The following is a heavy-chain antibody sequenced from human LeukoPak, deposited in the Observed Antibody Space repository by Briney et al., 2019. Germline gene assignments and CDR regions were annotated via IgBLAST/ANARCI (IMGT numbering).Heavy chain of an antibody. J-gene: IGHJ5*02. D-gene: IGHD6-13*01. CDR2: MYSGGDT. CDR3: ARDAPQVPAAGVLAS. CDR1: GFTVSDNY. Sequence: PGGSLRLSCAASGFTVSDNYMSWVRQAPGKGLEWVSVMYSGGDTYYADSVKGRFTFSRDISKNTLYLQMNGLRTEDTAMCYCARDAPQVPAAGVLASWGQGTLVTVSS. V-gene: IGHV3-53*01.